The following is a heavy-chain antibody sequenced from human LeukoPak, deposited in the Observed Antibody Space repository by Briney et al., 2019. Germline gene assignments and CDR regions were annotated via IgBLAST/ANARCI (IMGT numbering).Heavy chain of an antibody. D-gene: IGHD5-24*01. CDR1: GFTFSGHW. V-gene: IGHV3-74*01. J-gene: IGHJ4*02. Sequence: GGSLRLSCAVSGFTFSGHWMFWVRQVPGKGLEWVSSTNSDGSVTGYTDSVKGRFTVSRDNAKNTLCLQMNSLRAEDTAVYYCARARWYSCDYWGQGTLVIVSS. CDR3: ARARWYSCDY. CDR2: TNSDGSVT.